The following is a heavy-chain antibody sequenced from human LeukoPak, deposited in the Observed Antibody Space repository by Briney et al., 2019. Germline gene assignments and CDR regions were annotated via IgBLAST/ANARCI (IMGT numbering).Heavy chain of an antibody. CDR1: GFTFSHFW. Sequence: GGSLRLSCAASGFTFSHFWMSWVRQAPGKGLEWVAYIKKTGSETYYVDSVKGRFTITRDNTRNSLFLQMYSLRAEDTAVYFCAREDGYCSGGNCYSYFDSWGRGTLVTVSS. J-gene: IGHJ4*02. D-gene: IGHD2-15*01. CDR2: IKKTGSET. V-gene: IGHV3-7*01. CDR3: AREDGYCSGGNCYSYFDS.